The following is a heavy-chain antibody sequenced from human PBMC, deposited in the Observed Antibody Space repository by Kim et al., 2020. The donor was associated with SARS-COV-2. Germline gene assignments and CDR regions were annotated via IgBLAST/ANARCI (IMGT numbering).Heavy chain of an antibody. J-gene: IGHJ4*02. CDR3: ASTRGRDYGDYTFDN. CDR1: GFTFSSYS. CDR2: ISSSSSYI. Sequence: GGSLRLSCAASGFTFSSYSMNWVRQAPGKGLEWVSSISSSSSYIYYADSVKGRFTISRDNAKNSLYLQMNSLRAEDTAVYYCASTRGRDYGDYTFDNWGQATLVTLSS. D-gene: IGHD4-17*01. V-gene: IGHV3-21*01.